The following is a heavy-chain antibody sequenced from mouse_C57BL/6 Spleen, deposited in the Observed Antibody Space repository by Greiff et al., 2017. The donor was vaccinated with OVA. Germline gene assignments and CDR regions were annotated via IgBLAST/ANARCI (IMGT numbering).Heavy chain of an antibody. CDR1: GYTFTSYW. Sequence: VQLQQPGAELVMPGASVKLSCKASGYTFTSYWMHWVKQRPGQGLEWIGEIDPSDSYTNYNQKFKGKSTLTVDKSSSTAYMQLSSLTSEDSAVYDCARITTVVPYYFDYWGQGTTLTVSS. CDR2: IDPSDSYT. J-gene: IGHJ2*01. V-gene: IGHV1-69*01. D-gene: IGHD1-1*01. CDR3: ARITTVVPYYFDY.